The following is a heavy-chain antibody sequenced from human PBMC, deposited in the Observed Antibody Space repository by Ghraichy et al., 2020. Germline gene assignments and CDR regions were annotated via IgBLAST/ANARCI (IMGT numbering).Heavy chain of an antibody. J-gene: IGHJ3*02. CDR2: ISWNSGSI. CDR3: AKDRGGYNYGFDAFDI. CDR1: GFTFDDYA. Sequence: GGSLRLSCAASGFTFDDYAMHWVRQAPGKGLEWVSGISWNSGSIGYADSVKGRFTISRDNAKNSLYLQMNSLRAEDTALYYCAKDRGGYNYGFDAFDIWGQGTMVTVSS. D-gene: IGHD5-24*01. V-gene: IGHV3-9*01.